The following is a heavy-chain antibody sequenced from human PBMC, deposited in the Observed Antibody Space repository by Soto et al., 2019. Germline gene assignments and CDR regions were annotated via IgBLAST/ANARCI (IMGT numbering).Heavy chain of an antibody. CDR2: INHSGST. J-gene: IGHJ2*01. Sequence: PSETLSLTCAFYGWSFSGYYWSWIRQPPGKGLEWIGEINHSGSTNYNPSLKSRVTISVDTSKNQFSLKLSSVTAADTAVYYCGRVSPYFVGVVVRYWYFDLWGRGTLVTVSS. V-gene: IGHV4-34*01. CDR3: GRVSPYFVGVVVRYWYFDL. CDR1: GWSFSGYY. D-gene: IGHD2-15*01.